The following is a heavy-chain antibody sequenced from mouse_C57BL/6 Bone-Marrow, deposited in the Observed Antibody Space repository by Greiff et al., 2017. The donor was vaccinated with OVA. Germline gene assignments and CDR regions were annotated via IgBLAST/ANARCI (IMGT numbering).Heavy chain of an antibody. CDR3: TTPFYGSSYEDAMDY. V-gene: IGHV14-4*01. CDR2: IDPENGDT. Sequence: EVQLQQSGAELVRPGASVKLSCTASGFNIKDDYMHWVKQRPEQGLEWIGWIDPENGDTEYASKFQGKATITADPSSNTAYLQLSSLTSEDTAVYYCTTPFYGSSYEDAMDYWGQGTSVTVSS. CDR1: GFNIKDDY. D-gene: IGHD1-1*01. J-gene: IGHJ4*01.